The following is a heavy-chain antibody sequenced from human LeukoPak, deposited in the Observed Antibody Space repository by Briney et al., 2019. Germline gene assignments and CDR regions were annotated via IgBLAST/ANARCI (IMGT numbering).Heavy chain of an antibody. CDR3: VNLTPNDAYDI. J-gene: IGHJ3*02. D-gene: IGHD2-15*01. CDR2: IRHDGTNQ. Sequence: PGGSLRLSCAASGFTFSTYAMHWVRQAPGKGLEWVAFIRHDGTNQYYADSVKGQFTISRDNSKNTLYLQMNSLRAEDTALYYCVNLTPNDAYDIWGQGTMVTVSS. V-gene: IGHV3-30*02. CDR1: GFTFSTYA.